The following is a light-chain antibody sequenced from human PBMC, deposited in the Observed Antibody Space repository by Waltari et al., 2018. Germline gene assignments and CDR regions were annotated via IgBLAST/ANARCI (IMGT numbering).Light chain of an antibody. CDR2: EVN. CDR3: CSYAGGSTFVV. V-gene: IGLV2-23*02. J-gene: IGLJ2*01. Sequence: QSALTQPASLSGSPGQSIPISCTGTSSDVGYYNLVSWYQQHPGKAPNLMIYEVNKRPSGVSNRFSASKSGNTSSLTISGLQAEDEADYHCCSYAGGSTFVVFGGGTKLTVL. CDR1: SSDVGYYNL.